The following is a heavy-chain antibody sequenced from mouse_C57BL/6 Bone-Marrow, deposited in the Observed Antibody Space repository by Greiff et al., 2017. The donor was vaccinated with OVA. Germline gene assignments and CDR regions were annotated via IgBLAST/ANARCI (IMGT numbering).Heavy chain of an antibody. CDR3: ARCYGTGAMDY. J-gene: IGHJ4*01. D-gene: IGHD1-1*01. CDR2: INPNNGGT. V-gene: IGHV1-26*01. CDR1: GYTFTDYY. Sequence: EVQLQQSGPELVKPGASVKISCKASGYTFTDYYMNWVKQSHGKSLEWIGDINPNNGGTSYNQKFKGKATLTVDKSSSTAYMELRSLTSEDSAVYYCARCYGTGAMDYWGQGTSVTVSS.